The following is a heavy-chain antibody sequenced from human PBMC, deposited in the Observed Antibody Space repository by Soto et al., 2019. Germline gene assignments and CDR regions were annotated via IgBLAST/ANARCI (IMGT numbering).Heavy chain of an antibody. J-gene: IGHJ4*02. Sequence: PGGSLRLSCAASGFTFSSYSMNWVRQAPGKGLEWVSSISSSSSYIYYADSVKGRFTISRDNAKNSLYLQMNSLRAEDTAVYYCARDVRYDILTGYPEPFDYWGQGTLVTVPS. V-gene: IGHV3-21*01. CDR2: ISSSSSYI. D-gene: IGHD3-9*01. CDR3: ARDVRYDILTGYPEPFDY. CDR1: GFTFSSYS.